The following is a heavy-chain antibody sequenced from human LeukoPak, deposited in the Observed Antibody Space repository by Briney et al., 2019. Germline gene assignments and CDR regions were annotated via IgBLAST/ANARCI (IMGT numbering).Heavy chain of an antibody. D-gene: IGHD3-16*01. J-gene: IGHJ4*02. CDR2: ISGDGGST. Sequence: PGGSLRLSCAASGFTFDDYAMHWVRQAPGKGLEWVSRISGDGGSTYYADSVKGRFTISRDNSKNSLYLQMNSLRTEDTALYYCAKVTRPYDYGCGIDYWGRGTLVTVSS. CDR1: GFTFDDYA. V-gene: IGHV3-43*02. CDR3: AKVTRPYDYGCGIDY.